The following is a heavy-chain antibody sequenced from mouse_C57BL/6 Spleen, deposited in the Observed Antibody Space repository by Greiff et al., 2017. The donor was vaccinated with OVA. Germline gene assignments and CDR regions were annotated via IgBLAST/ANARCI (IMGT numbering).Heavy chain of an antibody. CDR3: AREGPYYDYDVDYAMDY. CDR1: GYTFTDYY. D-gene: IGHD2-4*01. J-gene: IGHJ4*01. V-gene: IGHV1-19*01. Sequence: VQLKESGPVLVKPGASVKMSCKASGYTFTDYYMNWVKQSHGKSLEWIGVINPYNGGTSYNQKFKGKATLTVDKSSSTAYMELNSLTSEDSAVYYCAREGPYYDYDVDYAMDYWGQGTSVTVSS. CDR2: INPYNGGT.